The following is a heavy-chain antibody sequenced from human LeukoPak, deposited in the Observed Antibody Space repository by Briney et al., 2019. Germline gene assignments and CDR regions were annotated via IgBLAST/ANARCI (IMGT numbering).Heavy chain of an antibody. J-gene: IGHJ5*02. D-gene: IGHD2-2*01. CDR3: ARLAVVPAAFNWFDP. Sequence: SETLSLTCTVSGGSISSYYWSWIRQPPGKGLEWIGYIYYSGSTYYNPSLKSRVTISVDTSKNQFSLKLSSVTAADTAVYYCARLAVVPAAFNWFDPWGQGTLVTVSS. CDR1: GGSISSYY. CDR2: IYYSGST. V-gene: IGHV4-59*08.